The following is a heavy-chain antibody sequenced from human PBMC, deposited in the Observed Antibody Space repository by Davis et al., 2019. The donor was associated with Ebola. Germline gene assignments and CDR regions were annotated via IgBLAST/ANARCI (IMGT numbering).Heavy chain of an antibody. CDR3: ATFIIAAADYYYGMDV. V-gene: IGHV1-8*01. CDR1: GYTFTSYD. Sequence: ASVKVSCKASGYTFTSYDINWVRQATGQGFEWMGWMNPNSGNTGYAQKFQGRVTMTEDTSTDTAYMELSSLRSEDTAVYYCATFIIAAADYYYGMDVWGKGTTVTVSS. J-gene: IGHJ6*04. CDR2: MNPNSGNT. D-gene: IGHD6-13*01.